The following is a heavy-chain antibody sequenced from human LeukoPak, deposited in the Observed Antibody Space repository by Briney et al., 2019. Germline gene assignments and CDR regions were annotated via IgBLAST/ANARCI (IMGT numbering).Heavy chain of an antibody. CDR2: ISSSGSTI. D-gene: IGHD3-3*01. V-gene: IGHV3-11*01. CDR3: ARAPPFWSGTFDY. CDR1: GFTFSDYY. J-gene: IGHJ4*02. Sequence: NTGGSLRLSCAASGFTFSDYYMSWIRPAPGKGLEWVSYISSSGSTIYYADSVKGRFTISRDNAKNSLYLQMNSLRAEDTAVYYCARAPPFWSGTFDYWGQGTLVTVSS.